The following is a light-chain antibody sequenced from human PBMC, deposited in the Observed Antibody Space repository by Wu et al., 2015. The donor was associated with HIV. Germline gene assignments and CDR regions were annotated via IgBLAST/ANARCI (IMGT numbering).Light chain of an antibody. Sequence: EIVLTQSPGTLSLSPGEGATLSCRASQSVRSTYLAWYRQKPGQAPRLLIYGVSNRATGIPDRFSGSGSGTDFTLSISRLEPDDFAVYYCRQYGDSPYNFGQGTKLEIK. V-gene: IGKV3-20*01. CDR3: RQYGDSPYN. J-gene: IGKJ2*01. CDR1: QSVRSTY. CDR2: GVS.